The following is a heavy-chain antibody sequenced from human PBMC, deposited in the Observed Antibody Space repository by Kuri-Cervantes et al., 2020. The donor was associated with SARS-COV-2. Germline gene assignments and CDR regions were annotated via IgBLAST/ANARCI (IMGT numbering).Heavy chain of an antibody. D-gene: IGHD6-13*01. J-gene: IGHJ5*02. CDR3: ARDRIGIAAAGTSHWFYP. V-gene: IGHV4-4*08. CDR2: IYTSGST. CDR1: GGSISSYY. Sequence: GSLRLSCTVSGGSISSYYWSWIRQPPGKGLEWIGRIYTSGSTNYNPSLKSRVTISVDTSKNQFSLKLSSVTAADTAVYYCARDRIGIAAAGTSHWFYPWGQGTLVTVSS.